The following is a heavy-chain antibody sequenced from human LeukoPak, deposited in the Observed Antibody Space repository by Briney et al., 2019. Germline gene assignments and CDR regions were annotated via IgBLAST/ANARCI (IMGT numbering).Heavy chain of an antibody. CDR2: ISYDGSNK. CDR3: ARDEHDSSGYHWFDP. D-gene: IGHD3-22*01. J-gene: IGHJ5*02. V-gene: IGHV3-30*03. Sequence: PGGSLRLSCAASGFTFSNCGMHWVRQAPGKGLEWVTVISYDGSNKYYADSVKGRFTISRDNAKNSLYLQMNNLRDEDTAVYYCARDEHDSSGYHWFDPWGQGTLVTVSS. CDR1: GFTFSNCG.